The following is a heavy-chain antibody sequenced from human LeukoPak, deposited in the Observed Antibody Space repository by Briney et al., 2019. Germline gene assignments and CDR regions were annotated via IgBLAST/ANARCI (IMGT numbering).Heavy chain of an antibody. CDR2: IYYSGST. CDR1: GGSISSYY. V-gene: IGHV4-59*08. J-gene: IGHJ4*02. CDR3: ARVKRVVTVRGGRYYFDY. D-gene: IGHD2-21*02. Sequence: SETLSLTCTVSGGSISSYYWSWIRQPPGKGLEWIGYIYYSGSTNYNPSLKSRVTISVDTSKNQFSLKLSSVTAADTAVYYCARVKRVVTVRGGRYYFDYWGQGTLVTVSS.